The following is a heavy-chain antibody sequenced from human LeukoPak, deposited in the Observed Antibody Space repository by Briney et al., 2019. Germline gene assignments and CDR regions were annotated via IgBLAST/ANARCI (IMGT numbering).Heavy chain of an antibody. V-gene: IGHV3-21*04. CDR3: AKATATLGAFDI. J-gene: IGHJ3*02. CDR1: GFTFSSYS. Sequence: GGSLRPSCAASGFTFSSYSMNWVRQAPGKGLEWVSSISSSSSYIYYADSVKGRFTISRDNPKNTLYLQTNSLGAEDTAVYYCAKATATLGAFDIWGQGTMVTVSS. CDR2: ISSSSSYI. D-gene: IGHD2-15*01.